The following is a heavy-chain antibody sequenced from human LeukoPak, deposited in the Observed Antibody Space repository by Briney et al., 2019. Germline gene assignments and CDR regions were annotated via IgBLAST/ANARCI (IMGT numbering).Heavy chain of an antibody. V-gene: IGHV4-59*01. CDR1: GASISSYY. Sequence: SETLSLTCTVSGASISSYYWNWIRQPPGKGLEWIGYIYYSGSTNYNPSLKSRVTMSVDTSKNQFSLKLSSVTAADTAVYYCARRNTVTSFDPWGQGTLVTVSS. J-gene: IGHJ5*02. CDR2: IYYSGST. D-gene: IGHD4-11*01. CDR3: ARRNTVTSFDP.